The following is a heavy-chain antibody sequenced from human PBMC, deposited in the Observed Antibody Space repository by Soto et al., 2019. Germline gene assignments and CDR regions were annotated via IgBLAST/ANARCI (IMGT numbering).Heavy chain of an antibody. CDR3: ARVRYCSGGSCYSYNWFDP. J-gene: IGHJ5*02. Sequence: SETLSLTCAVSGDSISSGYYWAWIRQPPGKGLEWVASIYHSGSTYYNPSLKSRVTISVDRSKNQFSLKLSSVTAADTAVHYCARVRYCSGGSCYSYNWFDPWGQGTLVTVSS. D-gene: IGHD2-15*01. CDR1: GDSISSGYY. V-gene: IGHV4-38-2*01. CDR2: IYHSGST.